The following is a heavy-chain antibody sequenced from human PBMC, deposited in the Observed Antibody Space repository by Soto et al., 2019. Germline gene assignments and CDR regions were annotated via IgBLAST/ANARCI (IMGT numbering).Heavy chain of an antibody. V-gene: IGHV3-30*04. CDR3: ARGTPLYSSSSFDY. Sequence: GGSLRLSCAASGFTFSSYAMHWVRQAPGKGLEWVAVISYDGSNKYYADSVKGRFTISRDNSKNTLYLQMNSLRAEDTAVYYCARGTPLYSSSSFDYWGQGTLVTVSS. CDR1: GFTFSSYA. D-gene: IGHD6-6*01. CDR2: ISYDGSNK. J-gene: IGHJ4*02.